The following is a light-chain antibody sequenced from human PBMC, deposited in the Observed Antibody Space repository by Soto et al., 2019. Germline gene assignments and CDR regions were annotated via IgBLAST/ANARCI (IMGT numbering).Light chain of an antibody. J-gene: IGKJ5*01. CDR1: QGISTY. CDR3: QQSCNFPVT. Sequence: VQVSRSPAYVSGSISDGVTSVVLASQGISTYLSWYLVKPGEAPKLLIYGASTLRTGVPSRFSGSGSRTDFTLTITSLQPEDFATYYCQQSCNFPVTFGQGTRLEI. V-gene: IGKV1-39*01. CDR2: GAS.